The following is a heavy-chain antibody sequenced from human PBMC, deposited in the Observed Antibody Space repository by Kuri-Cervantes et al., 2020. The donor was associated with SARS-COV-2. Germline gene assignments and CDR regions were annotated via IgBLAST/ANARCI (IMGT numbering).Heavy chain of an antibody. CDR2: IKGDGSEK. D-gene: IGHD3-16*01. CDR1: GLTFTRYW. Sequence: GGSLRLSCAASGLTFTRYWMNWVRQAPGKGLEWVATIKGDGSEKYYVESVKGRFTVSRDNAENSLYLQLNTVRAEDTAVYYCARAQLGAAGAFDIWGQGAMVTVSS. V-gene: IGHV3-7*01. J-gene: IGHJ3*02. CDR3: ARAQLGAAGAFDI.